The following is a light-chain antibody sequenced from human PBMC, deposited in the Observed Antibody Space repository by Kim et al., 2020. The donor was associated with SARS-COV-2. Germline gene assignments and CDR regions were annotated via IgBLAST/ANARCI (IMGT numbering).Light chain of an antibody. V-gene: IGKV3-15*01. CDR3: HVYNKWPPTWT. Sequence: EIVLTQSPATLSMSPGVRATLSCRASQSVSSHLAWYQQKPGQPPRLLIYGASTRATGIPVRFSGSGSGTEFTLTISSLQSEDFAVYYCHVYNKWPPTWTFGQGTKVDIK. CDR2: GAS. CDR1: QSVSSH. J-gene: IGKJ1*01.